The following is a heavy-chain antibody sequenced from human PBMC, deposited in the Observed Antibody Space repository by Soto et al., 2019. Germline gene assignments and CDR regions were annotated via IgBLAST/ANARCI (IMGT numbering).Heavy chain of an antibody. CDR1: GFSFSVYY. V-gene: IGHV3-11*01. CDR2: IDRNGDFV. CDR3: XXXWXGTRDFPHNTFDL. Sequence: QVQLVESGGGLVKPGGSLRLSCAASGFSFSVYYMAWVRQTPGSGLEWISSIDRNGDFVYYADSVKGRFTISRDYAKSSLYXQXXXXXXXXXXXXXXXXXWXGTRDFPHNTFDLWGQGTKVTVAA. J-gene: IGHJ3*01.